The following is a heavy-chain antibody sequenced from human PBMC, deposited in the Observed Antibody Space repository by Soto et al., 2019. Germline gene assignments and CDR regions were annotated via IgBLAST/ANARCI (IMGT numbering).Heavy chain of an antibody. V-gene: IGHV4-4*02. CDR3: ARSKPPLWFGEGDWFDP. J-gene: IGHJ5*02. D-gene: IGHD3-10*01. Sequence: SETLSLTCAVSGGSISSSNWWSWVRQPPGKGLEWIGEIYHSGSTNYNPSLKSRVTISVDKSKNQFSLKLSSVTAADTAVYYCARSKPPLWFGEGDWFDPWGQGTLVTVSS. CDR1: GGSISSSNW. CDR2: IYHSGST.